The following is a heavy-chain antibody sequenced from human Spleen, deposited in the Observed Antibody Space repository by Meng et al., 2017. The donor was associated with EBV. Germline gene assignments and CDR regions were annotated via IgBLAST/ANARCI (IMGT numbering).Heavy chain of an antibody. CDR1: GGSGSSPYW. J-gene: IGHJ1*01. V-gene: IGHV4-4*02. Sequence: VEPQESGPGLGTPSGTLSLPFCVSGGSGSSPYWWSWVRQTPGKGLEWIGEVYPRGNTKYNPSLKSRVTISVDKSKNQFSMNLSSVTAADTAIYYCARVGSDYANFQVWGPGTLVTVSS. D-gene: IGHD2-8*01. CDR3: ARVGSDYANFQV. CDR2: VYPRGNT.